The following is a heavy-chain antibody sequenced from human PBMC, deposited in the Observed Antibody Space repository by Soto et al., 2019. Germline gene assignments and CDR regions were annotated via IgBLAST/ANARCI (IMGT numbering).Heavy chain of an antibody. CDR3: AKGDTQMATTRLPFDY. J-gene: IGHJ4*02. CDR1: GFTFSSYG. D-gene: IGHD5-12*01. CDR2: ISYDGSNK. V-gene: IGHV3-30*18. Sequence: QVQLVESGGGVVQPGRSLRLSCAASGFTFSSYGMHWVRQAPGKGLEWVAVISYDGSNKYYADSVKGRFTISRDNSKNTLYLQMNSLRAEDTAVYYCAKGDTQMATTRLPFDYWGQGTLVTVSS.